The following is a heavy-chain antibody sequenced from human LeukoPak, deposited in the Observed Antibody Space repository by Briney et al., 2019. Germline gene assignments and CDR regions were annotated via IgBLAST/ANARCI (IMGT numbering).Heavy chain of an antibody. J-gene: IGHJ4*02. Sequence: SETLSLTCAVYGGSFSGYYWSWIRQPPGKGLEWIGEINHSGSTNYNPSLKSRLTISVDTSKNQFSLKLSSVTAADTAVYYCASKRGYSGYGRSPFTVFDYWGQGTLVTVSS. D-gene: IGHD5-12*01. CDR2: INHSGST. CDR3: ASKRGYSGYGRSPFTVFDY. CDR1: GGSFSGYY. V-gene: IGHV4-34*01.